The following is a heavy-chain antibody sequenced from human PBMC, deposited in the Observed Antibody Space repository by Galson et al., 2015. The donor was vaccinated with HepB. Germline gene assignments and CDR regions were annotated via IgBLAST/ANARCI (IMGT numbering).Heavy chain of an antibody. CDR1: GYTFTSYY. CDR2: INPSGGST. CDR3: ARDPTSFDIVVVPAANNWFDP. J-gene: IGHJ5*02. Sequence: SVKVSCKASGYTFTSYYMHWVRRAPGQGLEWMGIINPSGGSTSYAQKFQGRVTMTRDTSTSTVYMELSSLRSEDTAVYYCARDPTSFDIVVVPAANNWFDPWGQGTLVTVSS. V-gene: IGHV1-46*01. D-gene: IGHD2-2*01.